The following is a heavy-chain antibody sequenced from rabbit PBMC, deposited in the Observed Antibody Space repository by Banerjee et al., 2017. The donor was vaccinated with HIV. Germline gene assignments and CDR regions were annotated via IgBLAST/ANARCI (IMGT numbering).Heavy chain of an antibody. D-gene: IGHD4-1*01. CDR3: ARGGDSSGWGKNL. CDR2: IDGGSSGGT. Sequence: QSLEESGGDLVKPGASLTLTCTASGFTISSSYWICWVRQAPGKGPEWIACIDGGSSGGTYYPNWAKGRFTISKTSSTTVTLQMTSLTAADTATYFCARGGDSSGWGKNLWGQGTLVTVS. CDR1: GFTISSSYW. V-gene: IGHV1S40*01. J-gene: IGHJ4*01.